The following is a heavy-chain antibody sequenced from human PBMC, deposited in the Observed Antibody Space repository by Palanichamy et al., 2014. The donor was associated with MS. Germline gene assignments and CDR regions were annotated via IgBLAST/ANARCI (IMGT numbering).Heavy chain of an antibody. CDR2: TIPFFGTA. Sequence: QVQLVQSGTEMKMPGSSVKVSCQATGGSFSSYAINWVRQAPGQGLEWMGGTIPFFGTATYARRFQDRATITADTSTRTTKMELRSLRLGDTAVYYCARDPGVHHDALDVWGQGTLIFVS. CDR1: GGSFSSYA. V-gene: IGHV1-69*06. CDR3: ARDPGVHHDALDV. J-gene: IGHJ3*01.